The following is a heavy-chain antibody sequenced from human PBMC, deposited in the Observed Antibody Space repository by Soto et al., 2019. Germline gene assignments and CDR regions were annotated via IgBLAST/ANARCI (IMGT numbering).Heavy chain of an antibody. D-gene: IGHD2-8*01. CDR1: GFTFDDFV. Sequence: EVQLVESGGGLVQPGRSRRIACVASGFTFDDFVMHWVRHVPRTGLEWVSGISWNSGSIGYVDSVKGRFTISRDNAKNSLYMQMNSLRAEDKALYYCSKDMAPSDGNGQPVGLDYWGRGTLGTVSS. V-gene: IGHV3-9*01. CDR2: ISWNSGSI. CDR3: SKDMAPSDGNGQPVGLDY. J-gene: IGHJ4*02.